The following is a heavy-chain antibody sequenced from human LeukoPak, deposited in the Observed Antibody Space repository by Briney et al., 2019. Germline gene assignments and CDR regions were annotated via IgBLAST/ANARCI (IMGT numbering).Heavy chain of an antibody. Sequence: GGSLRLSCAASGFTFSSYWMSWVRQAPGKGLEWVANIKQDGSEKYYVDSVKGRFTISRDNSKNTLYLQMNSLRAEDTAVYYCAKDEYYYGSGRYNWFDPWGQGTLVTVSS. V-gene: IGHV3-7*03. J-gene: IGHJ5*02. CDR1: GFTFSSYW. CDR2: IKQDGSEK. D-gene: IGHD3-10*01. CDR3: AKDEYYYGSGRYNWFDP.